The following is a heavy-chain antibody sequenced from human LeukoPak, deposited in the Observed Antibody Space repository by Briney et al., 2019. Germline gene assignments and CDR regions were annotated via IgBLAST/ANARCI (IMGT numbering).Heavy chain of an antibody. D-gene: IGHD4-17*01. CDR1: GYTLTELS. CDR2: FDPEDGET. J-gene: IGHJ3*01. Sequence: ASVKVSCKVSGYTLTELSMHWVRQAPGKGLEWMGGFDPEDGETIYAQKFQGRVTMTEDTSTDTAFLDLSSLKFEDTAVYYCAAIAIDYDGGAEAFDFWGQGTLVTVSS. CDR3: AAIAIDYDGGAEAFDF. V-gene: IGHV1-24*01.